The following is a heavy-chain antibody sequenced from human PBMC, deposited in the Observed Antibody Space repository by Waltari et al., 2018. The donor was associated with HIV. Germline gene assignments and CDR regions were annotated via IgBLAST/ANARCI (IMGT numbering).Heavy chain of an antibody. D-gene: IGHD2-15*01. Sequence: QVQLQESGPGLVKPSETVSLTCTVSGGSISSYYWTWIRQPPGKGMEWIGYIYYIGSTTYDPSRTSRVTISVDTSKNQCTLKLSSVTAADTAVYYCARVSSGGGGGNRYFDYWGQGALVTVSS. J-gene: IGHJ4*02. V-gene: IGHV4-59*01. CDR2: IYYIGST. CDR3: ARVSSGGGGGNRYFDY. CDR1: GGSISSYY.